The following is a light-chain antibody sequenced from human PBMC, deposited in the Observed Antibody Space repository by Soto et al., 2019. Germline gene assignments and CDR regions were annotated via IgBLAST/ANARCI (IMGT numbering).Light chain of an antibody. CDR2: GAS. CDR3: QQCGSTLPTT. J-gene: IGKJ1*01. CDR1: QTINSAY. V-gene: IGKV3-20*01. Sequence: ELVLTQSPATLSLSPGKRATLSCRSSQTINSAYLAWYQQRPGQAPRLLIYGASNRATGIPDRFSGYGSGTDFSRTRITLEPEDGGVYYGQQCGSTLPTTFGEGTKVDIK.